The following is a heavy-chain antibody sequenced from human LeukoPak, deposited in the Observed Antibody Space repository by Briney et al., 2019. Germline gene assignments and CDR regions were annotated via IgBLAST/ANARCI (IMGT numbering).Heavy chain of an antibody. CDR2: IYYSGNT. D-gene: IGHD3/OR15-3a*01. Sequence: SETLTLTCTVSGVSISSSNFYWGRLPPAPGMGRERIGSIYYSGNTYYNASLKSQVSISIDTSKNRFSLKLTSVTAADTAVYYCARQTGSGLFILPGGQGTLVTVSS. CDR3: ARQTGSGLFILP. J-gene: IGHJ4*02. V-gene: IGHV4-39*01. CDR1: GVSISSSNFY.